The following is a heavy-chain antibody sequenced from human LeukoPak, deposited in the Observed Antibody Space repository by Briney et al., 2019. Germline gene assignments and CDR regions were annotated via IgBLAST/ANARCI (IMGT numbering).Heavy chain of an antibody. D-gene: IGHD6-13*01. CDR3: ARDLERGQQLVDY. V-gene: IGHV1-2*02. J-gene: IGHJ4*02. CDR1: GYTFTGYY. CDR2: INPNSGGT. Sequence: ASVKVSCKASGYTFTGYYMHWVRQAPGQGLEWMGWINPNSGGTNYAQKFQGRVTMARDTSISTAYMELSRLRSDDTAVYYCARDLERGQQLVDYWGQGTLVTVSS.